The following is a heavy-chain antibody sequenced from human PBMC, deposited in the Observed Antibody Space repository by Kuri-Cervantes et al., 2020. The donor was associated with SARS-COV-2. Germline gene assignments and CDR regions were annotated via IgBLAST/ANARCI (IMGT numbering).Heavy chain of an antibody. CDR3: ARLEIIAVAGAIDY. J-gene: IGHJ4*02. D-gene: IGHD6-19*01. CDR1: GGSISSYY. Sequence: SETLSLTCTVSGGSISSYYWSWIRQPPGKGLEWIGYIYYTGSTNYNPSLKSRVTISVDTSKKQFSLKLSSVTAADTAVYYCARLEIIAVAGAIDYWGQGTLVTVSS. CDR2: IYYTGST. V-gene: IGHV4-59*08.